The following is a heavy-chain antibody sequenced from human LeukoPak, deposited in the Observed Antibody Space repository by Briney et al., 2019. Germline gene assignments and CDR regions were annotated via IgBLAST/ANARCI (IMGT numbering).Heavy chain of an antibody. Sequence: SETLSLTCTVSSGSISSSSYYWGWIRQPPGKGLQWIGNIYYSGSTYYNPSLKSRVTISVDTSKKQFSPKLSSVTAADTAVYYCARQQSLYGVKDYWGQGTLVTVSS. CDR2: IYYSGST. CDR3: ARQQSLYGVKDY. V-gene: IGHV4-39*01. J-gene: IGHJ4*02. D-gene: IGHD4-17*01. CDR1: SGSISSSSYY.